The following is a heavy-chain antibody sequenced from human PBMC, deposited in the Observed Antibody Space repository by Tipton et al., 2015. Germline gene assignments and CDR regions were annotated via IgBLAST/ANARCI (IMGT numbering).Heavy chain of an antibody. V-gene: IGHV3-7*01. CDR2: MNEDGSEK. CDR3: ARDYGMDV. CDR1: GFTFSNYW. Sequence: GSLRLSCAASGFTFSNYWMTWVRQAPGRGLEWVANMNEDGSEKYHADSVKGRFTISRDDAKKSLYLQMNSLRAEDTGVYYCARDYGMDVWGQGTTVTVSS. J-gene: IGHJ6*02.